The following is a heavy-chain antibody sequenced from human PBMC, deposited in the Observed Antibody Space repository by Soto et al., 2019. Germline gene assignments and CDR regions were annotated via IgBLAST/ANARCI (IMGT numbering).Heavy chain of an antibody. Sequence: PGGSLRLSCAASGFTFSSYAMHWVRQAPGKGLEWVAVISYDGSNKYYADSVKGRFTISRDNSKNTLYLQMNSLRAEDTAVYYCARDPCSSTSCYTTMDYYYYGMDVWGQGTTVTVSS. J-gene: IGHJ6*02. CDR1: GFTFSSYA. D-gene: IGHD2-2*02. CDR2: ISYDGSNK. V-gene: IGHV3-30-3*01. CDR3: ARDPCSSTSCYTTMDYYYYGMDV.